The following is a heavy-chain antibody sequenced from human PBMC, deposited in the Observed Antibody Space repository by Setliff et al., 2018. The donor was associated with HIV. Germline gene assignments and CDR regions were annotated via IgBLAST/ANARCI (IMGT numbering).Heavy chain of an antibody. CDR2: IIPILGVP. CDR1: GGPFTSSS. V-gene: IGHV1-69*02. CDR3: ARGGDYDSSGYYVT. J-gene: IGHJ4*02. Sequence: SVKVSCKASGGPFTSSSIGWVRQAPRQGLEWMGRIIPILGVPRYAQKFQGRVTITADKSTSTSYMHLSSLRAEDTAVYFCARGGDYDSSGYYVTWGQGSLVTVSS. D-gene: IGHD3-22*01.